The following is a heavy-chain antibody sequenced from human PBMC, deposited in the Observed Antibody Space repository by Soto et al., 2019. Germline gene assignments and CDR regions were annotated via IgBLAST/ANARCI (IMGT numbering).Heavy chain of an antibody. J-gene: IGHJ4*02. CDR3: AEATGSRPPRFAY. D-gene: IGHD6-19*01. V-gene: IGHV3-48*01. CDR1: GFTFSSYS. Sequence: EVQLVESGGGLVQPGGSLRLSCAASGFTFSSYSINWVRQAPGKGLEWVSYISGSSSTTYYADSVKGRFTISRDNAKNQLYVQMNSLRAEDAAVYYCAEATGSRPPRFAYGGQGTLVTVSS. CDR2: ISGSSSTT.